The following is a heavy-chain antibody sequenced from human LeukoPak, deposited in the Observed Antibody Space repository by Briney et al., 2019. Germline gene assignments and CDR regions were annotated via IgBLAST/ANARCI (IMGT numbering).Heavy chain of an antibody. V-gene: IGHV1-3*01. CDR1: GYTFTSYT. J-gene: IGHJ4*02. CDR2: INAGNGNT. Sequence: ASVKVSCKASGYTFTSYTMHWVRQAPRQRLEWMGWINAGNGNTKYSQKFQGRVTITRDTSASTAYMELSSLRSDDTAAYYCARDFLWSYGDYRYFDYWGQGTLVTVSS. CDR3: ARDFLWSYGDYRYFDY. D-gene: IGHD4-17*01.